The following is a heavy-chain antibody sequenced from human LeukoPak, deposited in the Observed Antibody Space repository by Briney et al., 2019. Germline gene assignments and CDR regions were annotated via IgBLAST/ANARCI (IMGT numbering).Heavy chain of an antibody. D-gene: IGHD2-2*01. CDR1: GFTFSSYT. Sequence: GGSLRLSCTASGFTFSSYTMSWVRQAPGKGLEWVSAISGSGGSTYYADSVKGRFTISRDNSKNALYLQMNSLRAEDTAVYYCAKQIGYCSSTSCYDLLSFDYWGQGTLVTVSS. CDR3: AKQIGYCSSTSCYDLLSFDY. J-gene: IGHJ4*02. V-gene: IGHV3-23*01. CDR2: ISGSGGST.